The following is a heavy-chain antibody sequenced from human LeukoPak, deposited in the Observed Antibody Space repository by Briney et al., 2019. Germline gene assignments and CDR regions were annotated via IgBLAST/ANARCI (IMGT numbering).Heavy chain of an antibody. V-gene: IGHV3-23*01. CDR1: GFTFSSYA. CDR3: AKDFGRDRYFDY. J-gene: IGHJ4*02. CDR2: ISGSGGST. D-gene: IGHD1-14*01. Sequence: GGSLRLSCAASGFTFSSYAMSWVRQAPGKGLEWVSAISGSGGSTYYADSVKGRFTISRDNSKNTLYLQMNSLRAEDAAVYYCAKDFGRDRYFDYWGQGTLVTVSS.